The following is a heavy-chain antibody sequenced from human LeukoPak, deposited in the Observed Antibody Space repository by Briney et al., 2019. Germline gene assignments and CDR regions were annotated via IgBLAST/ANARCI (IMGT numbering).Heavy chain of an antibody. D-gene: IGHD3-16*01. J-gene: IGHJ4*02. V-gene: IGHV3-48*01. CDR1: GFTFSNSA. Sequence: GGSLRLSCAASGFTFSNSAMNWVRQAPGKGLEWVSYISSSGSTKYYADSVKGRFTISRDNARNSLYLQMNSLRAEDTAVYFCARGGLSIMGYWGQGTLVTVSS. CDR2: ISSSGSTK. CDR3: ARGGLSIMGY.